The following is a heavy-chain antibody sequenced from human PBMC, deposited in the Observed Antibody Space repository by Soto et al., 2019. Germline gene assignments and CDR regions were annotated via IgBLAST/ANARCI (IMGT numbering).Heavy chain of an antibody. V-gene: IGHV3-21*01. CDR2: ISSSSSYI. CDR1: GFTFSSYS. J-gene: IGHJ6*02. Sequence: EVQLVESGGGLVKPGGSLRLSCAASGFTFSSYSMNWVRQAPGKGLEWVSSISSSSSYIYYADSVKGRFTISRDNAKNSLYLQMNSLRAEDTALCYCAGECYETKITALNYYYSMDVWGQGTTVTVYS. D-gene: IGHD2-2*01. CDR3: AGECYETKITALNYYYSMDV.